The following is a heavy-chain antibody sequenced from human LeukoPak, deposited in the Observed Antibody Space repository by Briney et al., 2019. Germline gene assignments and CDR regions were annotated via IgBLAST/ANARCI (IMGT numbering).Heavy chain of an antibody. V-gene: IGHV4-59*01. D-gene: IGHD1-1*01. J-gene: IGHJ3*02. CDR3: ARAMDGNPYDAFDI. CDR2: IYYSGST. CDR1: GGSISRYY. Sequence: SETLSLTCTVSGGSISRYYWSWIRQPPGKGLEWIGYIYYSGSTNYNPSLKSRVTISVDTSKNQFSLKLSSVTAADTAVYYCARAMDGNPYDAFDIWGQGTMVTVSS.